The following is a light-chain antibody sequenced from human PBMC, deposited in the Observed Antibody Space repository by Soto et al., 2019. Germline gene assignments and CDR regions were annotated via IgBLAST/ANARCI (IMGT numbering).Light chain of an antibody. Sequence: DIQMTQSPSSLSASVGDRVTITCQASQDISNYLNWYQQKPGKAPKLLIYDASNLETGVPSRFSGSGSGTDFTFTISSMRPEDIATYYCKQYDNLPPWTFGQGTKLEIK. CDR2: DAS. CDR1: QDISNY. V-gene: IGKV1-33*01. J-gene: IGKJ1*01. CDR3: KQYDNLPPWT.